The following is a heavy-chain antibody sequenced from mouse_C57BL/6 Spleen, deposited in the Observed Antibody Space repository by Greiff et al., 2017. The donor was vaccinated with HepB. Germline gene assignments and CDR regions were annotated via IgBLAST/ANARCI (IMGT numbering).Heavy chain of an antibody. J-gene: IGHJ3*01. Sequence: VQLQQPGAELVKPGASVKLSCKASGYTFTSYWMHWVKQRPGQGLEWIGMIHPNSGSTNYNEKFKSKATLTVDKSSSTAYMQLSSLTSEDSAVYYCASPTGTRFFAYWGQGTLVTVSA. CDR3: ASPTGTRFFAY. CDR2: IHPNSGST. D-gene: IGHD4-1*02. V-gene: IGHV1-64*01. CDR1: GYTFTSYW.